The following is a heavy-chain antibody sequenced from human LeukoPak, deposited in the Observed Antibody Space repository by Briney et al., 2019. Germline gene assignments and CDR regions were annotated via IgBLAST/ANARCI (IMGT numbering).Heavy chain of an antibody. V-gene: IGHV3-7*01. Sequence: GGSLRLSCAASGFTLSRYWMSWVRQAPGKGLEWVSNIQQDGSEKYYADSVKGRYTISRDNAKNSLYLQMNSLRAEDTAVYYCARDGWELAFDPWGQGTLVTVSS. CDR1: GFTLSRYW. D-gene: IGHD1-26*01. CDR3: ARDGWELAFDP. CDR2: IQQDGSEK. J-gene: IGHJ5*02.